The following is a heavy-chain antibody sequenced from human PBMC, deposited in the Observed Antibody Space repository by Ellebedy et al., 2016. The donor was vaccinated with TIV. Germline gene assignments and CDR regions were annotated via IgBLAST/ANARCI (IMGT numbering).Heavy chain of an antibody. V-gene: IGHV3-21*01. CDR3: ARPAAAYSSSWDDFDC. CDR1: GFTFSGFT. D-gene: IGHD6-13*01. J-gene: IGHJ4*02. CDR2: ISSSGTYI. Sequence: GESLKISCAASGFTFSGFTMNWVRQAPGQGLEWVSSISSSGTYIHNADSVKGRFIISRANAKNSLYLQMNSLRVEDTAIYYCARPAAAYSSSWDDFDCWGQGTLVTVSS.